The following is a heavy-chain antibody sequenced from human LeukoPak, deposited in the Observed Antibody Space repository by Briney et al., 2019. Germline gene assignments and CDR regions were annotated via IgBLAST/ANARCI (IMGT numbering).Heavy chain of an antibody. CDR3: TTENAYCGGDCFDY. D-gene: IGHD2-21*01. V-gene: IGHV3-15*01. CDR2: IKSKTDGGTT. Sequence: RRGSHRLSCAASGFTFSNAWMSWVRQAPGKGLEWVGRIKSKTDGGTTDYAAPVEVRFTISRDDSKNTLYLQMNSLKTEDTAVYYCTTENAYCGGDCFDYWGEGTVDPVSS. CDR1: GFTFSNAW. J-gene: IGHJ4*02.